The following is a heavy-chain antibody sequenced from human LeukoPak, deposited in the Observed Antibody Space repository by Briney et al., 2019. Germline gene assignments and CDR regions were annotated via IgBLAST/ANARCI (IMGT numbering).Heavy chain of an antibody. CDR1: GYSFTSYW. CDR3: AGMAYCGGDCYFISTYYFDY. D-gene: IGHD2-21*02. J-gene: IGHJ4*02. V-gene: IGHV5-51*01. Sequence: GESLKISCKGSGYSFTSYWIGWVRQMPGKGLEWMGIIYPGDSDTRYSPSFQGQVTISADKSISTAYLQWSSLKASDTAMYYCAGMAYCGGDCYFISTYYFDYWGQGTLVTVSS. CDR2: IYPGDSDT.